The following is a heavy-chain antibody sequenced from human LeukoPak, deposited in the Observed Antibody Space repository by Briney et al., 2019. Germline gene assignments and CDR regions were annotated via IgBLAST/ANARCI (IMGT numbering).Heavy chain of an antibody. CDR2: INPNSGGT. J-gene: IGHJ4*02. V-gene: IGHV1-2*02. Sequence: ASVKVSCKASGYTFTGYYMHWVRQAPGQGLEWMGWINPNSGGTNYAQKFQGRVTMTRDTSISTAYMELSRLRSDDTAVYYCARDECSSTSCSFDYWGQGTLVTVSS. D-gene: IGHD2-2*01. CDR1: GYTFTGYY. CDR3: ARDECSSTSCSFDY.